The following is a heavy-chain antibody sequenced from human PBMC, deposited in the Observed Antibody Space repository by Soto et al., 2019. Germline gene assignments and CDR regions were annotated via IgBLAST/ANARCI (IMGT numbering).Heavy chain of an antibody. D-gene: IGHD1-26*01. CDR1: GFTFSSYA. CDR2: ISGSGDST. V-gene: IGHV3-23*01. Sequence: EVQLLESGGGLVQPGGSLRLSCAASGFTFSSYAMRWVRQAPGKGLEWVSAISGSGDSTYYADSVKGRVTTSRDNSKNTLYLQMKSLRAEDTAVYYCARPGSGSDYDYWGQGTRVTVSS. J-gene: IGHJ4*02. CDR3: ARPGSGSDYDY.